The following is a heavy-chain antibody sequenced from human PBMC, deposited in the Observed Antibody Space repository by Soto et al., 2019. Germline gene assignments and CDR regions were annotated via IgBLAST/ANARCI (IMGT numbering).Heavy chain of an antibody. J-gene: IGHJ3*01. CDR2: IHSDGSST. D-gene: IGHD3-10*01. Sequence: EVQLVESGGGLVRPGGSLRLSCAASGFTFSYYWMHWVRQAPGKGLVWVSRIHSDGSSTTYADFVKGRFIISRDNARNTVDLQMNSVRVADMAVYYCASGDRGAFDLWGQGTVVTVSS. V-gene: IGHV3-74*01. CDR3: ASGDRGAFDL. CDR1: GFTFSYYW.